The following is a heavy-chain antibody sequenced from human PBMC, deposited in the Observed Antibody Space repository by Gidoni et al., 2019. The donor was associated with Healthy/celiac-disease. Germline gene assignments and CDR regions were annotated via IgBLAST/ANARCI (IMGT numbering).Heavy chain of an antibody. Sequence: QVQLVQSGAEVKKPGASVKVSCKASGYTFTGYYMHWVRQAPGQGLEWMGWINPNSGGTNYAQKFQGRVTMTRDTSISTAYMELSRLRSDDTAVYYCARATRYYDSSAGAFDIWGQGTMVTVSS. J-gene: IGHJ3*02. CDR2: INPNSGGT. CDR1: GYTFTGYY. V-gene: IGHV1-2*02. D-gene: IGHD3-22*01. CDR3: ARATRYYDSSAGAFDI.